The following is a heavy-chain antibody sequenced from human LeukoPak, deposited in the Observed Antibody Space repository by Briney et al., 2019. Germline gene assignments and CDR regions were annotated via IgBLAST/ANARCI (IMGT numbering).Heavy chain of an antibody. J-gene: IGHJ4*02. CDR3: ARRHPNSSRLSRPMYFDY. Sequence: SETLSLTCTVSGGSISSYYWSWIRQPPGKGLEWIGCIYYSGSTNYNPSLKSRVTISVDTSKNQFSLKLSSVTAADTAVYYCARRHPNSSRLSRPMYFDYWGQGTLVTVSS. V-gene: IGHV4-59*01. D-gene: IGHD6-13*01. CDR2: IYYSGST. CDR1: GGSISSYY.